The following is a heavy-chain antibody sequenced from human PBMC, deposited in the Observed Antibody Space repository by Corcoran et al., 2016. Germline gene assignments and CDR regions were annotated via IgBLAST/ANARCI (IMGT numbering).Heavy chain of an antibody. J-gene: IGHJ4*02. V-gene: IGHV3-53*01. CDR2: MYSGGTT. CDR1: GFTVSSDY. Sequence: EVQLVESGGGLIHPGGSLRLSCAASGFTVSSDYMGWVRQAPGKGLDWVSVMYSGGTTFYSDSVKGRFTISRDNSKNTLYLQMTILIAEETAVYYCARAPKGGIGYYYDCGQGTLVTVSS. D-gene: IGHD3-22*01. CDR3: ARAPKGGIGYYYD.